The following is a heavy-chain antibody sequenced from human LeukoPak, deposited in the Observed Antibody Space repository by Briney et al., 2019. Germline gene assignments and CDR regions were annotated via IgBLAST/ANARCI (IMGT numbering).Heavy chain of an antibody. J-gene: IGHJ4*02. CDR3: ARGYCSGGSCYDY. CDR1: GFTFSSYA. Sequence: GGSLRLSCAASGFTFSSYAMHWVRQAPGKGLEWVALISYDGSNKYYADSVKGRLTISRDNSKNTLYLQMNSLRAEDTAVYYCARGYCSGGSCYDYWGQGTLVTVSS. D-gene: IGHD2-15*01. CDR2: ISYDGSNK. V-gene: IGHV3-30-3*01.